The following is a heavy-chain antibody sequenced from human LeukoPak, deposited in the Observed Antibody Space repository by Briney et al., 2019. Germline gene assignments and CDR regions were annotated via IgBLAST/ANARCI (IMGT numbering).Heavy chain of an antibody. CDR3: ARGPRRPGDIEGYDY. D-gene: IGHD2-15*01. CDR1: GGSFSGYY. CDR2: INHSGST. Sequence: SETLSLTCAVYGGSFSGYYWSWIRQPPGKGLEWIGEINHSGSTNYNPSLKSRVTISVDTSKNQFSLKLSSVTAADTAVYYCARGPRRPGDIEGYDYWGQGTLVTVSS. V-gene: IGHV4-34*01. J-gene: IGHJ4*02.